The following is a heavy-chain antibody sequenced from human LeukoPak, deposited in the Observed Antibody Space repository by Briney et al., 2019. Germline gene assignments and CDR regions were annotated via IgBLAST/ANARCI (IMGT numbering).Heavy chain of an antibody. J-gene: IGHJ4*02. CDR1: GGSISSSNW. CDR2: IYHSGST. V-gene: IGHV4-4*02. CDR3: ARDISGSYYYFDY. D-gene: IGHD1-26*01. Sequence: SGTLSLTCAVSGGSISSSNWWSWVRHPPGKGLEWIGEIYHSGSTNYNPFLKSRVTISVDKSKNQFSLKLSSVTAADTAVYYCARDISGSYYYFDYWGQGTLVTVSS.